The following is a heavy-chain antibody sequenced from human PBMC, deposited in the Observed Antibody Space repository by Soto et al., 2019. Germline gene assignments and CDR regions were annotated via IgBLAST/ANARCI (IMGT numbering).Heavy chain of an antibody. CDR2: IIPILGIA. D-gene: IGHD2-2*01. CDR3: ARDPSYCSSTSCPYYYGMDV. Sequence: QVQLVQSGAEVKKPGSSVKVSCKASGGTFSSYTISWVRQAPGQGLEWMGRIIPILGIANYAQKFQGRVTITAEKSTSTAYMELSSLRSEDTAVYYCARDPSYCSSTSCPYYYGMDVWGQGTTVTVSS. V-gene: IGHV1-69*08. J-gene: IGHJ6*02. CDR1: GGTFSSYT.